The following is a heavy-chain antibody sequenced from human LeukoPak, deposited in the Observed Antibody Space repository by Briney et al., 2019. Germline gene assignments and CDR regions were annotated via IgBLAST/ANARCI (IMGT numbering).Heavy chain of an antibody. V-gene: IGHV3-48*03. CDR2: ISSSGSTI. D-gene: IGHD2-8*01. Sequence: GGSLRLSCAASGFTFSSYEMNWVRPAPGKGLEWVSYISSSGSTIYYADSVKGRFTISRDNAKNSLYLQMNSLRAEDTAVYYCARELINFDYWGQGTLVTVSS. CDR1: GFTFSSYE. J-gene: IGHJ4*02. CDR3: ARELINFDY.